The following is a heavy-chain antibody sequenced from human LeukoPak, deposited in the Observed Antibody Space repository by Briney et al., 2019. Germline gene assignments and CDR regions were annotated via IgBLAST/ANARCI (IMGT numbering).Heavy chain of an antibody. CDR3: ARLSADTAMGLDIDY. V-gene: IGHV4-4*07. J-gene: IGHJ4*02. CDR1: GGSISSYY. D-gene: IGHD5-18*01. Sequence: SETLSLTCTVSGGSISSYYWSWIRQPAGKGLEWIGRIYTSGSTNYNPSLKSRVTMSVDTSKNQFSLKLSSVTAADTAVYYCARLSADTAMGLDIDYWGQGTLVTVSS. CDR2: IYTSGST.